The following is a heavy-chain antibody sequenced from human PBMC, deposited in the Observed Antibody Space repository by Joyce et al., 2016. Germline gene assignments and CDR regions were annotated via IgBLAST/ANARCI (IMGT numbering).Heavy chain of an antibody. Sequence: EVQLLESGGGLMQPGGSLRLSCAASGFTFDKYAMSWVRQAPGKGLEWVSTISASGGRTYYADSVKGRLAIARDNSKSTLYLQMSGLRADDTAVYYCAKDPLAGNSFPEYFQYWGQGSLVIVSS. V-gene: IGHV3-23*01. D-gene: IGHD4-23*01. J-gene: IGHJ1*01. CDR2: ISASGGRT. CDR3: AKDPLAGNSFPEYFQY. CDR1: GFTFDKYA.